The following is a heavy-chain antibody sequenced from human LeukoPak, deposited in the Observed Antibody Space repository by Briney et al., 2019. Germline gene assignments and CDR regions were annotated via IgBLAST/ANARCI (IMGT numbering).Heavy chain of an antibody. CDR1: GVIFNNFA. CDR3: ARAGGADGDYPYFGY. D-gene: IGHD4-17*01. J-gene: IGHJ4*02. CDR2: ISYDGSNK. Sequence: GGSLRLSCAASGVIFNNFAFHWVRQAPGKGLEWVAAISYDGSNKYYADSVRGRLTISRDNSKNTLYLQMNSLRAEDTAVYYCARAGGADGDYPYFGYWGQGTLVPVSS. V-gene: IGHV3-30-3*01.